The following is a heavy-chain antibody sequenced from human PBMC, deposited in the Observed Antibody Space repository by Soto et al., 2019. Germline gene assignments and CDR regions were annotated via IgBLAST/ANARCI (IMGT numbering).Heavy chain of an antibody. D-gene: IGHD3-10*01. Sequence: PSQTLSLTCTVAGGSMSEYFWSWIRQSPGKGLEWIGYVYYLGSTDYNPSLKSRVTISVYTYKRQFSLKLSSVTVADTAVYYCARDGYDGSGSPYPAYWGPGAQVTVSS. CDR2: VYYLGST. CDR3: ARDGYDGSGSPYPAY. V-gene: IGHV4-59*01. J-gene: IGHJ4*02. CDR1: GGSMSEYF.